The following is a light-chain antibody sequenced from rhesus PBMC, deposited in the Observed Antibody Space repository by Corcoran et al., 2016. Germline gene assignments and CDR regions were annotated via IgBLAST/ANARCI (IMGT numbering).Light chain of an antibody. J-gene: IGKJ1*01. V-gene: IGKV1-22*01. CDR3: QQYSSSPRT. Sequence: DIQMTQSPSSLSASVGDTVTITCRASQSISSWLAWYQQKPGKAPKLLNYKASTLQRGVPSRFSGSGSGTDFTLTISSLQSEDFATYYCQQYSSSPRTFGQGTKVEIK. CDR2: KAS. CDR1: QSISSW.